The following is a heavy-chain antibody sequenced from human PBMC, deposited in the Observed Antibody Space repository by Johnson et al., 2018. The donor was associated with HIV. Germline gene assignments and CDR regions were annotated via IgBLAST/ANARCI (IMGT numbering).Heavy chain of an antibody. CDR2: LRYDGDIT. D-gene: IGHD3-22*01. CDR1: GFTFSNYG. Sequence: QVQLVESGGGVVQPGGSLRLSCAASGFTFSNYGMHWVRQAPGKGLEWVAFLRYDGDITYYIDSVKGRFTISRDNSKNTLYLQMNSLRTENTAMYYCAKGQSSGYPNDALDIWGRGTIVIVSS. V-gene: IGHV3-30*02. J-gene: IGHJ3*02. CDR3: AKGQSSGYPNDALDI.